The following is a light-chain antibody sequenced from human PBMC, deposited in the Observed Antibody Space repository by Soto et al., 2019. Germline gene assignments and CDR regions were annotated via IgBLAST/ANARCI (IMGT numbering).Light chain of an antibody. V-gene: IGLV1-44*01. CDR3: AAWDDSLNGGV. J-gene: IGLJ3*02. CDR2: SYS. CDR1: SSSIGSNT. Sequence: QSVLTQPPSASGTPGQRVSISCSGSSSSIGSNTVNWYQQLPGTAPKLLIYSYSQRPSGVPDRFSGSKSGTSASLAISGLQSEDEADYYCAAWDDSLNGGVFGGGTQLTVL.